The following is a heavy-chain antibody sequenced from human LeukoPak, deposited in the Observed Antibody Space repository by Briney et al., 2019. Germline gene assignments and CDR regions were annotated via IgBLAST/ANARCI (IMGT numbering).Heavy chain of an antibody. Sequence: GGTLRLSCAGSGFTFSSYGMSRVRQAPGKGLEWVSAISGSGGSTFYADSVKGRFTISRDNSKNTLYLQMNSLRAEDTAVYYCAKDSEWWSTYYFDYWGQGTLVTVFS. CDR2: ISGSGGST. J-gene: IGHJ4*02. V-gene: IGHV3-23*01. D-gene: IGHD2-15*01. CDR1: GFTFSSYG. CDR3: AKDSEWWSTYYFDY.